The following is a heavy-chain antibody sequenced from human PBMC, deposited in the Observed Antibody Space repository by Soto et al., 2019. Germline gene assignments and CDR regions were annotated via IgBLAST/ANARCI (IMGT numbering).Heavy chain of an antibody. Sequence: GGSLRLSCAASGFTFNSYAMHWVRQAPGKGLEWVAVISYDGSNKYYADSVKGRFTISRDNSKNTLYLQMNSLRAEDTAVYYCARGRKQGKFDFWGQGTLVTVSS. V-gene: IGHV3-30-3*01. CDR1: GFTFNSYA. CDR2: ISYDGSNK. J-gene: IGHJ4*02. CDR3: ARGRKQGKFDF.